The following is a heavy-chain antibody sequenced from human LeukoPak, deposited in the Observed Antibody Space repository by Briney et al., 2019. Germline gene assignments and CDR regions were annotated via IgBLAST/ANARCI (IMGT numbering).Heavy chain of an antibody. J-gene: IGHJ6*03. D-gene: IGHD5-24*01. CDR3: VTNGVEMATIRTYYYYYYMDV. Sequence: PGGSLRLSCAASGFTFSIYSINWVRQAPGKGLEWVSFITGNSNYIYYADSVKGRFTISRDNAKNSLYLQMNSLRAEDTAVYYCVTNGVEMATIRTYYYYYYMDVWGKGTTVTISS. V-gene: IGHV3-21*04. CDR2: ITGNSNYI. CDR1: GFTFSIYS.